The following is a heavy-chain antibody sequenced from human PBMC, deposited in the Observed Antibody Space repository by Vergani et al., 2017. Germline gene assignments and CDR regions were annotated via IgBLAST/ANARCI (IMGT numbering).Heavy chain of an antibody. D-gene: IGHD6-13*01. V-gene: IGHV3-23*01. Sequence: EVQLLESGGGSVQPGESLRLSCAASGFTFSSYAMSWVRQAPGKGLEWVSAISGSGGSTYYADSVKGRFTISRDNSKNTLYLQMNSLRAEDTAVYYCAKTGYSSSWLFDYWGQGTLVTVSS. CDR3: AKTGYSSSWLFDY. CDR2: ISGSGGST. CDR1: GFTFSSYA. J-gene: IGHJ4*02.